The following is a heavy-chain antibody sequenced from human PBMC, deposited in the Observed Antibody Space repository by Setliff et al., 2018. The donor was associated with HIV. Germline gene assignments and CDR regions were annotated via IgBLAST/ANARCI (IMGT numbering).Heavy chain of an antibody. CDR3: ARDAEPVLQWFGESPNHGAFDI. V-gene: IGHV1-18*01. CDR2: ISTYSGKT. Sequence: ASVKVSCKASGYNFITFGINWVRQAPGQGLEWMGRISTYSGKTDYAEKFQGRVTMTMDTSTNTVYMELSSLRSEDTAVYYCARDAEPVLQWFGESPNHGAFDIWGQGTMVTVSS. CDR1: GYNFITFG. J-gene: IGHJ3*02. D-gene: IGHD3-10*01.